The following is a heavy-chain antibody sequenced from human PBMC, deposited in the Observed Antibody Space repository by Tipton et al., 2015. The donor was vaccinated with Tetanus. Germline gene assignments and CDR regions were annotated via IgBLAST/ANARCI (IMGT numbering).Heavy chain of an antibody. V-gene: IGHV4-31*03. J-gene: IGHJ5*02. CDR1: GGSISSDGAY. D-gene: IGHD6-6*01. CDR3: ARDQGGGRVVRLNWFDP. CDR2: IYYSGST. Sequence: TLSLTCTVSGGSISSDGAYWSWIRQHPGEGLEWIGYIYYSGSTYYNPSLKSRVTISVDTSKNQFSLSVSSVTAADTAVYYCARDQGGGRVVRLNWFDPWGQGTLVTVSS.